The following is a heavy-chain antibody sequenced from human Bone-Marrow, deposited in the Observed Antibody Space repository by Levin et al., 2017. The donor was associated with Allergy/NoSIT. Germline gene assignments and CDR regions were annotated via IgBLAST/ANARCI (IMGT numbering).Heavy chain of an antibody. CDR3: AKPHTSAWDDLDA. CDR2: IHYNGVNT. J-gene: IGHJ5*02. V-gene: IGHV3-23*01. CDR1: GFTFSNYA. Sequence: GGSLRLSCATSGFTFSNYAMNWVRQAPGKGLEWVSTIHYNGVNTYYANSVKGRFTISRDNSKNTLYLQMDSLRAEDTAIYYCAKPHTSAWDDLDAWGQGTLVTVSS. D-gene: IGHD6-19*01.